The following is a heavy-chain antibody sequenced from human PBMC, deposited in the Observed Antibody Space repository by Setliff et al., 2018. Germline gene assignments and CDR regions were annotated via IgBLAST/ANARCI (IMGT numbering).Heavy chain of an antibody. CDR1: GGSFSYYY. D-gene: IGHD6-19*01. J-gene: IGHJ4*02. V-gene: IGHV4-34*01. CDR2: RGPNGST. CDR3: ARVTLDIRTGYSSGWTWGLDY. Sequence: SETLSLTCAVSGGSFSYYYWSWVRQSPGRGLEWIGRRGPNGSTNYNPSLGSRATISFDSSKIELSLKLASVTAADTAVYYCARVTLDIRTGYSSGWTWGLDYWGQGTLVTVSS.